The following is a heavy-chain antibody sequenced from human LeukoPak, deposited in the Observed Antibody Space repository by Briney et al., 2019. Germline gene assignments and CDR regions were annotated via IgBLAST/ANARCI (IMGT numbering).Heavy chain of an antibody. V-gene: IGHV1-46*01. CDR3: ARVISGTWLWF. D-gene: IGHD1-14*01. CDR1: GYTFTSYY. CDR2: INPSGGST. Sequence: GASVKVSCKASGYTFTSYYMHWVRQAPGQGLEWMGIINPSGGSTNYAQKFQGRITITADKSTSTAYMELSSLRPEDTAVYYCARVISGTWLWFWGQGTLVTVSS. J-gene: IGHJ4*02.